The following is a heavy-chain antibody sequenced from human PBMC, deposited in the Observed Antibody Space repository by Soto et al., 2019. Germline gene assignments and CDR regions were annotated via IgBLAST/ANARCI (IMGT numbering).Heavy chain of an antibody. CDR3: ARGSSWPDAFDI. CDR2: IIPILGIA. Sequence: QVQLVQSGAEVKKPGSSVKVSCKASGGTFSSYTISWVRQAPGQGLEWMGRIIPILGIANYAQKFQGRVTITADKSTSTAYMELSSLRSEDTAVYYCARGSSWPDAFDIWGQGTMVTVSS. D-gene: IGHD6-13*01. CDR1: GGTFSSYT. V-gene: IGHV1-69*02. J-gene: IGHJ3*02.